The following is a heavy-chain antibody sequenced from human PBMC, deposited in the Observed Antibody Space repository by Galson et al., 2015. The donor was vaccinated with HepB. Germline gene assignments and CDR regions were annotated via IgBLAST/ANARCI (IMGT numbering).Heavy chain of an antibody. J-gene: IGHJ3*02. D-gene: IGHD3-3*01. CDR2: ISAYNGNT. CDR3: ARDTYYGVVIAHDVFDI. Sequence: SVKVSCKASGYTFNTYGIAWVRQAPGQGLEWMGWISAYNGNTNYAQKVQGRVTMTADTSTSTAYMELRSLGSDDTAIYYCARDTYYGVVIAHDVFDIWGQGTMVTLSS. CDR1: GYTFNTYG. V-gene: IGHV1-18*01.